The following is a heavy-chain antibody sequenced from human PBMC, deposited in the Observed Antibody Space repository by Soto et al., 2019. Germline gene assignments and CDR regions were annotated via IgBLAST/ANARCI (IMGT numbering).Heavy chain of an antibody. Sequence: QVPLVESGGGVVQPGRSLRLSCAASGFTFNNYGMHWARQAPGQGLEWVAGISSDGSNKYYADSVKGRFTISRDNPRNTRYLQMDSVGAEGTGVYYCAGGWYFFDYCGQGTLVTVSS. CDR1: GFTFNNYG. CDR2: ISSDGSNK. CDR3: AGGWYFFDY. V-gene: IGHV3-30*03. J-gene: IGHJ4*02. D-gene: IGHD6-19*01.